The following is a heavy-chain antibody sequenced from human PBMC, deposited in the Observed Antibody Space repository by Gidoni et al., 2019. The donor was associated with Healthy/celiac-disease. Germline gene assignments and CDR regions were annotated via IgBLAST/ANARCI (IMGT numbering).Heavy chain of an antibody. V-gene: IGHV3-23*01. CDR3: AKERSGYYYFDY. D-gene: IGHD3-3*01. J-gene: IGHJ4*02. CDR2: ISGSGGST. Sequence: EVQLLESGGGWLQPGGSLRLSCAASGFPFSSYAMSWVRQAPGKGLEWVVAISGSGGSTYYADSVKGRFTISRDNSKNTLYLQMNSLRAEDTAVYYCAKERSGYYYFDYWGQGTLVTVSS. CDR1: GFPFSSYA.